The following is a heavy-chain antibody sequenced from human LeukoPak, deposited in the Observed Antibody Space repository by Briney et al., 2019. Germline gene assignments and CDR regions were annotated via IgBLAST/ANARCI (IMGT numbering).Heavy chain of an antibody. V-gene: IGHV3-30*18. J-gene: IGHJ4*02. CDR3: AKELTRPNRPVAGLNY. Sequence: GRSPRLSCAASGFTFSAYGMHWVRQAPGKGLEWVAIISYDGSNKYYPDSVKGRFTISRDDSKNTLYLQMNSLRTEDTAVYYCAKELTRPNRPVAGLNYWGQGILVTVSS. CDR1: GFTFSAYG. CDR2: ISYDGSNK. D-gene: IGHD6-19*01.